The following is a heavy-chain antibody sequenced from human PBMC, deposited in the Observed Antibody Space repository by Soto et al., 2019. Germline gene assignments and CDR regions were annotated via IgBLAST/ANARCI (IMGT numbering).Heavy chain of an antibody. CDR2: VSSTSSHI. CDR1: GFTFSGHT. CDR3: ARCMGYDGSGYAFFDS. J-gene: IGHJ4*02. Sequence: EVQLVESGGGLVKPGGSLRLSCAASGFTFSGHTINWVRQAPGKGLEWVSSVSSTSSHIYYADSVKGRFTVSRDNAEKSLYLRMNSLRAEDTAIYYCARCMGYDGSGYAFFDSWGQGTLVTVSS. V-gene: IGHV3-21*01. D-gene: IGHD3-10*01.